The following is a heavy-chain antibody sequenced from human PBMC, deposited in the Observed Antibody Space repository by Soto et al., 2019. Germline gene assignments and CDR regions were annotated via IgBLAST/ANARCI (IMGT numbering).Heavy chain of an antibody. D-gene: IGHD3-10*01. CDR1: GLTFSSYA. CDR2: IAASGHNT. Sequence: EVQVLESGGGLIQPGGSLRLSCGFSGLTFSSYAASWVRQAPGKGLEWVSGIAASGHNTYYADSVEGRFTISRDNSNGTLFLQMNDLRVEDTAVYYCAKAVGEYLYFFNTWGQGILVTVSS. V-gene: IGHV3-23*01. J-gene: IGHJ5*02. CDR3: AKAVGEYLYFFNT.